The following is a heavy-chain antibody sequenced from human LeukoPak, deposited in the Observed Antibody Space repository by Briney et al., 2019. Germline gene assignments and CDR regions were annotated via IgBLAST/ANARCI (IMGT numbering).Heavy chain of an antibody. Sequence: SETLSLTCAVYGGSFSGYYWSWIRQPPGKGLEWIGYIYYSGSTNYNPSLKSRVTISVDTSKNQFSLKLSSVTAADTAVYYCASGHYDSSGYVDDYWGQGTLVTVSS. D-gene: IGHD3-22*01. CDR3: ASGHYDSSGYVDDY. V-gene: IGHV4-59*01. CDR2: IYYSGST. CDR1: GGSFSGYY. J-gene: IGHJ4*02.